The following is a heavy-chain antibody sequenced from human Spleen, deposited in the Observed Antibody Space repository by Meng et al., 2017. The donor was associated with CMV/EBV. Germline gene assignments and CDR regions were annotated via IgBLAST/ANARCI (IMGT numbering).Heavy chain of an antibody. J-gene: IGHJ4*02. CDR1: GFSVGSSGVV. Sequence: CTVSGFSVGSSGVVVGWVRQIPGKALEWAAFSYWNDDKRYSPSLRSRLTITKDTSKNQVVLTMTYMDPVDTATYYCANRTTVTSVDYWGQGTLVTVSS. CDR3: ANRTTVTSVDY. D-gene: IGHD4-17*01. V-gene: IGHV2-5*01. CDR2: SYWNDDK.